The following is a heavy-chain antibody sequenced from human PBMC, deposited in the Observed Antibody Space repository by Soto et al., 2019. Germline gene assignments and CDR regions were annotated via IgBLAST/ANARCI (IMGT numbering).Heavy chain of an antibody. CDR3: TRDRGRRYNDGRGYYYSAY. J-gene: IGHJ4*02. V-gene: IGHV1-69*01. CDR1: GGTFSSYA. Sequence: QVQLVQSGAEVKKPGSSVKVSCKASGGTFSSYAISWVRQAPGQGLEWMGGIIPIFGTANYAQKLQGRVTNTADESTNTAYMELSSLRSEDTAVYYCTRDRGRRYNDGRGYYYSAYWGQGTLVTVSS. CDR2: IIPIFGTA. D-gene: IGHD3-22*01.